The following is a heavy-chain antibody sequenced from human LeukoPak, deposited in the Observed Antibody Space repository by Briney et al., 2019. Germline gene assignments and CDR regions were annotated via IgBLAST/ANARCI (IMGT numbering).Heavy chain of an antibody. D-gene: IGHD4-23*01. V-gene: IGHV4-38-2*01. J-gene: IGHJ4*02. Sequence: SETLSLTCAVSGYSISSGYYWGWIRQPPGKGLEWIGSIYHSGSTYYNPSLRGRVTISVDTSKNQFSLKLPSVTAADTAVYYCARYYGGDSAIDYWGQGTLVTASS. CDR1: GYSISSGYY. CDR3: ARYYGGDSAIDY. CDR2: IYHSGST.